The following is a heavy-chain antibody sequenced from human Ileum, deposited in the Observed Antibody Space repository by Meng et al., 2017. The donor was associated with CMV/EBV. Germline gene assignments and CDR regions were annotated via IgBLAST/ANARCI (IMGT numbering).Heavy chain of an antibody. CDR3: ARHAYIGWSGPWFDP. CDR2: VYFGAST. J-gene: IGHJ5*02. D-gene: IGHD3-9*01. Sequence: SETLSLTCTVSGDSIGTSGYYWVWIRQPPGQGLEWNGSVYFGASTYYNPSLKSRTTISVDTAKNQFSLRLDSVAAADTAVYYCARHAYIGWSGPWFDPWGQGTLVTVSS. V-gene: IGHV4-39*01. CDR1: GDSIGTSGYY.